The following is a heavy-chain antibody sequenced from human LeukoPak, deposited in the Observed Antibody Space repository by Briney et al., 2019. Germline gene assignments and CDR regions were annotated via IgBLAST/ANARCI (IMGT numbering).Heavy chain of an antibody. Sequence: TGGSLRLSCAVSGFTFRNCWINWVRQAPGKGLEWVAQIKEDGSVQKYVDSVKGRFTISRDNAKNSLYLQMDSLRAEDTAVYYCVSVYLDAWGQGATVTVSS. CDR2: IKEDGSVQ. CDR1: GFTFRNCW. V-gene: IGHV3-7*02. J-gene: IGHJ6*02. D-gene: IGHD3-16*02. CDR3: VSVYLDA.